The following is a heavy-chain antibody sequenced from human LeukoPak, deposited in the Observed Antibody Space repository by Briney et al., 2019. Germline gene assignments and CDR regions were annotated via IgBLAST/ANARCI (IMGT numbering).Heavy chain of an antibody. D-gene: IGHD3-22*01. CDR1: GYTLTELS. CDR2: FDPEDGET. J-gene: IGHJ4*02. V-gene: IGHV1-24*01. Sequence: GASVKVSCKVSGYTLTELSMHWVRQAPGKGLEWMGGFDPEDGETIYAQKFQGRVTMTEDTSTDTAYMELSSLRSEDTAVYYCATDSSGYYHFDYWGQGTLVTVSS. CDR3: ATDSSGYYHFDY.